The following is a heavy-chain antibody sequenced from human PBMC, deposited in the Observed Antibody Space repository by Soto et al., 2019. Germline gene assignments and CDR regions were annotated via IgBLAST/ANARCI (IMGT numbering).Heavy chain of an antibody. CDR3: VRVNYFDF. CDR2: IYYRGGA. Sequence: SETLSLTNSVSGGPIKNYDWSCMRQPPGKGLEWVGTIYYRGGANNNPSLKSRLTISVGTSKNQFSLKLNSVTTADTAIYYCVRVNYFDFWGQGTLVTVSS. J-gene: IGHJ4*02. V-gene: IGHV4-59*12. CDR1: GGPIKNYD.